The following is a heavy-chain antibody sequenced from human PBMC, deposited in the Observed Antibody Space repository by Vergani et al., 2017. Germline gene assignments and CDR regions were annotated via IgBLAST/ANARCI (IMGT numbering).Heavy chain of an antibody. CDR1: GGSISSGSYY. D-gene: IGHD6-13*01. V-gene: IGHV4-61*02. J-gene: IGHJ6*02. CDR3: ARDPLYSTTWPFLLLDMDV. Sequence: QVQLQESGPGLVRPSQTLSLPCTVSGGSISSGSYYWSWFRQPAGKGLEWIGRFYTGGVTSYNPSLKSRVTISVDTSKNQFSLQLSSVTAADTAVYYCARDPLYSTTWPFLLLDMDVWGQGTTVTVSS. CDR2: FYTGGVT.